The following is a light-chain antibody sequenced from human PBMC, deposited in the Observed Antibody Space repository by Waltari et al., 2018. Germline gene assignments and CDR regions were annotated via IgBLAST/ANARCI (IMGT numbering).Light chain of an antibody. J-gene: IGKJ1*01. V-gene: IGKV4-1*01. CDR2: WAS. CDR1: QSVLYSSNNMNY. Sequence: DIVVTQSPDSVAVSLGERATINCKSSQSVLYSSNNMNYLAWYQQKPGQPPRLLIYWASTRESGVPARFSGSGSRTDFTLTINTLQAEDMTVYYCQQYYSTPPAFGQGTRVEI. CDR3: QQYYSTPPA.